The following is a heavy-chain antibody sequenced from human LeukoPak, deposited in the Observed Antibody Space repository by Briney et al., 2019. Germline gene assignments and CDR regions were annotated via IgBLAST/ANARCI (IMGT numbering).Heavy chain of an antibody. D-gene: IGHD3-10*01. CDR1: GGSFSGYY. CDR2: INHSGST. J-gene: IGHJ6*03. CDR3: ARGKTYYPRTRVYYMDV. Sequence: SETLSLTCAVYGGSFSGYYWSWIRQPPGRGLEWIGEINHSGSTNYNPSLKSRVTISVDTSKNQFSLKLSSVTAADTAVYYCARGKTYYPRTRVYYMDVWGKGTTVTVSS. V-gene: IGHV4-34*01.